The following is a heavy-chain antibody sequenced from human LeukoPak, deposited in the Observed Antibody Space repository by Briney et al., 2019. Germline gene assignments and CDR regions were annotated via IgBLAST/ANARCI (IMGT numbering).Heavy chain of an antibody. CDR2: IYYSGST. V-gene: IGHV4-39*07. CDR3: ARDRKKFVVAGPELDY. Sequence: SETLSLTCTVSGGSISSSSYYWGWIRQPPGKGLEWIGSIYYSGSTYYNPSLKSRVTISVDTSKNQFSLKLSSVTAADTAVYYCARDRKKFVVAGPELDYWGQGTLVTVSS. CDR1: GGSISSSSYY. J-gene: IGHJ4*02. D-gene: IGHD6-19*01.